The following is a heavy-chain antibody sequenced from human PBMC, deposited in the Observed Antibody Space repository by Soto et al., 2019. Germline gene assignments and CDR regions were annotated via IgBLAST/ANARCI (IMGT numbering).Heavy chain of an antibody. CDR3: ARLGYNYGYCYYGIDV. V-gene: IGHV6-1*01. CDR2: TYYRSKWYN. J-gene: IGHJ6*01. CDR1: GDSVSSNSAA. Sequence: TLSLTCAISGDSVSSNSAAWNWIRQSPSRGLEWLGRTYYRSKWYNDYAVSVKSRITINPDTSKNQFTLHLNPVTPEDTAVYYCARLGYNYGYCYYGIDVWGQGTTVTVPQ. D-gene: IGHD5-18*01.